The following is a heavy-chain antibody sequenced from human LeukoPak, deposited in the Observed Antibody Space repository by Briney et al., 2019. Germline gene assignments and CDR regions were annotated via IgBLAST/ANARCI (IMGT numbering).Heavy chain of an antibody. CDR1: GFPFSSYG. D-gene: IGHD1-14*01. V-gene: IGHV3-30*02. CDR2: IRYDGSNK. CDR3: ARGRKQPRYIDY. Sequence: PGGSLRLSCVAAGFPFSSYGMHWVRQAPGKGLEWVAFIRYDGSNKYYADSVKGRFTISRDNAKNSLYLQMNSLRAEDTAVYYCARGRKQPRYIDYWGQGTLVTVSS. J-gene: IGHJ4*02.